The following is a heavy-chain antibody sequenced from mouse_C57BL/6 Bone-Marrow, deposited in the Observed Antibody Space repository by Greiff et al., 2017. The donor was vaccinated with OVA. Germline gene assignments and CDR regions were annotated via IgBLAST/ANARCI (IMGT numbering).Heavy chain of an antibody. CDR3: ARREGYDYNWYFDV. D-gene: IGHD2-4*01. Sequence: VQLMESGAELARPGASVKLSCKASGYTFTSYGISWVKQRTGQGLEWIGEIYPRSGNTYYNEKFKGKATLTADKSSSTAYMELRSLTSEDSAVYFCARREGYDYNWYFDVWGTGTTVTVSS. J-gene: IGHJ1*03. CDR2: IYPRSGNT. V-gene: IGHV1-81*01. CDR1: GYTFTSYG.